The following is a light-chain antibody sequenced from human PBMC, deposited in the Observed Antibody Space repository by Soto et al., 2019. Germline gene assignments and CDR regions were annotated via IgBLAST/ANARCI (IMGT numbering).Light chain of an antibody. V-gene: IGKV1-5*01. CDR1: QSISIW. CDR3: QQYNSYSAT. CDR2: DAS. J-gene: IGKJ1*01. Sequence: DIQMTQSPSTLSASVGDRVTITCRASQSISIWLAWYQQKPGKAPKLLIYDASSLKSGVPSRFSGSGSGTEFTLTISSLQPDDLATYFCQQYNSYSATFGQGTKVEIK.